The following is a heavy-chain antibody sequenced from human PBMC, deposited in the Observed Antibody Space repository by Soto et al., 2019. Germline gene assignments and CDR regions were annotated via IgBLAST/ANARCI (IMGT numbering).Heavy chain of an antibody. V-gene: IGHV3-21*01. D-gene: IGHD6-13*01. CDR2: ISSSSSYI. CDR3: ARNIYSSSPWYYGMDV. CDR1: GFTFSSYS. Sequence: PVGSLRLSCAASGFTFSSYSMNWVRQAPGKGLEWVSSISSSSSYIYYADSVKGRFTISRDNAKNSLYLQMNSLRAEDTAVYYCARNIYSSSPWYYGMDVWGQGTTVTVSS. J-gene: IGHJ6*02.